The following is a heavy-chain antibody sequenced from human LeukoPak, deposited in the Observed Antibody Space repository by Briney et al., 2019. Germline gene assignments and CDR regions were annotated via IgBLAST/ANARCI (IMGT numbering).Heavy chain of an antibody. CDR2: INHSGST. J-gene: IGHJ4*02. D-gene: IGHD1-7*01. CDR3: ARGRRTFDY. CDR1: GGSFSGYY. V-gene: IGHV4-34*01. Sequence: KPSETLSLTCAVYGGSFSGYYWSWIHQPPGKGLEWIGEINHSGSTNYNPSLKSRVTISVDTSKNQFSLKLSSVTAADTAVYYCARGRRTFDYWGQGTLVTVSS.